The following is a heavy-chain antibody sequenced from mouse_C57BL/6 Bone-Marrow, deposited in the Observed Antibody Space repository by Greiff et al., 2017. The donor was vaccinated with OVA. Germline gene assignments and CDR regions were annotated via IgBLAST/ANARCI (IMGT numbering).Heavy chain of an antibody. J-gene: IGHJ1*03. Sequence: EVKLMESGPGLAKPSPTLSLTCSVTGYSITSDYWNWIRKFPGNKLEYMGYISYSGSTYYNPSLKSRISITRDTSRNQYYLQLNSVTTEDTATYCGTRYRYDYGRYFDVWGTGTTVTVSS. CDR2: ISYSGST. D-gene: IGHD2-4*01. CDR1: GYSITSDY. V-gene: IGHV3-8*01. CDR3: TRYRYDYGRYFDV.